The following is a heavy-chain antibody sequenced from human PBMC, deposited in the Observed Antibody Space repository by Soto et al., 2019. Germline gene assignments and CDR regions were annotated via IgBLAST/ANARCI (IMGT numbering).Heavy chain of an antibody. Sequence: GGSLRLSCAASGFTFSSYGMHWVRQAPGKGLEWVAVIWYDGSNKYYADSVKGRFTISRDNSKNTLYLQMNSLRAEDTAVYYCARTIAAAGNFDYSGQGTLVTVSS. CDR1: GFTFSSYG. CDR3: ARTIAAAGNFDY. J-gene: IGHJ4*02. D-gene: IGHD6-13*01. V-gene: IGHV3-33*01. CDR2: IWYDGSNK.